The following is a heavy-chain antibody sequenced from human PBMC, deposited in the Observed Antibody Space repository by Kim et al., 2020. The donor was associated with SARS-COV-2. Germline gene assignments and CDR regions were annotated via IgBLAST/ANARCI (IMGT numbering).Heavy chain of an antibody. Sequence: GGSLRLSCAASGFTFSSYGMHWVRQAPGKGLEWVAAISYDGSNKYYADSVKGRFTISRDNSKNTLYLQMNSLRAEDTAVYYCAKDPGWAAAGLYYYYYGMDVWGQGTTVTVSS. J-gene: IGHJ6*02. CDR3: AKDPGWAAAGLYYYYYGMDV. D-gene: IGHD6-13*01. CDR1: GFTFSSYG. CDR2: ISYDGSNK. V-gene: IGHV3-30*18.